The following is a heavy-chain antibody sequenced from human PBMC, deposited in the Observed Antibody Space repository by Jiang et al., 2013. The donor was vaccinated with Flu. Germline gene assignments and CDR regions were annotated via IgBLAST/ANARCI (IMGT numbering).Heavy chain of an antibody. D-gene: IGHD2-15*01. CDR3: ATTAEGREFDY. CDR2: INHSGST. Sequence: LLKPSETLSLTCAVYGGSFSGYYWSWIRQPPGKGLEWIGEINHSGSTNYNPSLKSRVTISVDTSKNQFSLKLSSVTAADTAVYYCATTAEGREFDYWGQGTLVTVSS. V-gene: IGHV4-34*01. J-gene: IGHJ4*02. CDR1: GGSFSGYY.